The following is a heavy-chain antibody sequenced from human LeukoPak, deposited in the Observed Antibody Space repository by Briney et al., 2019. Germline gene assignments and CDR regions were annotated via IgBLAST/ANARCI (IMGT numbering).Heavy chain of an antibody. CDR3: ARVMKTPGGSYSR. D-gene: IGHD1-26*01. J-gene: IGHJ4*02. CDR1: GGSISSGDYY. CDR2: IYTSGST. Sequence: SQTLSLTCTVSGGSISSGDYYWSWIRQPAGKGLEWIGRIYTSGSTNYNPSLKSRVTMSVDTSKNQFSLKLSSVTAADTAVYYCARVMKTPGGSYSRWGQGTLVTVSS. V-gene: IGHV4-61*02.